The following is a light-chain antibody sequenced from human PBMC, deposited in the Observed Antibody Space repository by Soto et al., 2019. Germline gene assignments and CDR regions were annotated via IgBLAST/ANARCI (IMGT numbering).Light chain of an antibody. CDR2: EVS. J-gene: IGLJ2*01. Sequence: QSALTQPASVSGYPGQSITISCTGTSSDVGGYNYVSWYQQHPGKAPKLMIYEVSNRPSGVSNRFSGSKSGNTASLTISGLQAEDEADYYCTSKTSSTYVVFGGGTKLTVL. CDR3: TSKTSSTYVV. CDR1: SSDVGGYNY. V-gene: IGLV2-14*01.